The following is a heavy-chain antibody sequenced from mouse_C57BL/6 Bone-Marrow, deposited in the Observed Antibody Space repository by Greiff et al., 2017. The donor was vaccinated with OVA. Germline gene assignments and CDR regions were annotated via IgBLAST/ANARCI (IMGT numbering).Heavy chain of an antibody. CDR3: AREGGLAVREYFDV. V-gene: IGHV1-26*01. Sequence: EVQLQQSGPELVKPGASVKISCKASGYTFTDYYMNWVKQSHGKSLEWIGDINPNNGGTSYNQKFKGKATLTVDKSSSTAYMELRSLTSEDSAVYYCAREGGLAVREYFDVWGTGTTVTVSS. D-gene: IGHD1-1*01. CDR1: GYTFTDYY. CDR2: INPNNGGT. J-gene: IGHJ1*03.